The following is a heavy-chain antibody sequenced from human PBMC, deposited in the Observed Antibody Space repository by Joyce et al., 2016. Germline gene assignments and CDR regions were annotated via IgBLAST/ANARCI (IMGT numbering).Heavy chain of an antibody. CDR3: ARTRGGRDGFDI. V-gene: IGHV4-39*02. Sequence: QLHLQESGPGLVKPSETLSLNCVVSGGSIRSSSYYWGWIRQPPGKGLEWIGSIYSSGTTYYNPSLKSRITMSFDTSKNHFSLKFNSVTAADTALYYCARTRGGRDGFDIWGRGTMVTVSS. CDR1: GGSIRSSSYY. J-gene: IGHJ3*02. D-gene: IGHD1-26*01. CDR2: IYSSGTT.